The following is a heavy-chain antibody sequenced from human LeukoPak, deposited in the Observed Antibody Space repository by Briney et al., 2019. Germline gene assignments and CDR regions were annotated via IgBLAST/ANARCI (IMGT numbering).Heavy chain of an antibody. CDR2: IYPGDSDT. CDR1: GYSFTSYW. D-gene: IGHD5-24*01. CDR3: ARRSEMATIATGVCYFDY. V-gene: IGHV5-51*01. Sequence: GESLKISCKGSGYSFTSYWIGWVRQMPGKGLEWMGIIYPGDSDTRYSPSFQGQVTISADKSISTAYLQWSSLKASDTAMYYCARRSEMATIATGVCYFDYWGQGTLVTVSS. J-gene: IGHJ4*02.